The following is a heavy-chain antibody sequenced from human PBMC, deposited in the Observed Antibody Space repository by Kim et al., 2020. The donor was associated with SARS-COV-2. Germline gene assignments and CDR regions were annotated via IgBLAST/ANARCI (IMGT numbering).Heavy chain of an antibody. Sequence: SETLSLTCAVDGESFSGYYWSWIRQAPGKGLEWIGEINHSGYTNDNPSLQSRVTLSVDTSNNQFSLRLSSVTAAYTAIVYCAIGHSTSVYDYWGQGALVT. CDR2: INHSGYT. J-gene: IGHJ4*02. CDR3: AIGHSTSVYDY. D-gene: IGHD2-2*01. CDR1: GESFSGYY. V-gene: IGHV4-34*01.